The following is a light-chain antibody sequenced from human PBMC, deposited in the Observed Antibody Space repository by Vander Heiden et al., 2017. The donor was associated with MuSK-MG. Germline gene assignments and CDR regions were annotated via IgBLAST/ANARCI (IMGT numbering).Light chain of an antibody. J-gene: IGKJ4*01. Sequence: IQMTQSPSTLSASVGDRVTITCRASQSISSWLAWYQQQPGKAPKLLIYKASSLESGVPSRFSGSGSGTEFTLTISSLQPDDFATYYCQQYNSYLLTFGGGTKVEIK. CDR1: QSISSW. V-gene: IGKV1-5*03. CDR2: KAS. CDR3: QQYNSYLLT.